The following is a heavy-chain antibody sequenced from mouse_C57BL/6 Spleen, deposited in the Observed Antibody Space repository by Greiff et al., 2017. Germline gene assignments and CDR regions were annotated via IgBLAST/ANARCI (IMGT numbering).Heavy chain of an antibody. Sequence: VQLKQSGAELVRPGASVKLSCTASGFNIKDDYMHWVKQRPEQGLEWIGWIDPENGDTEYASKFQGKATITADTSSNTAYLQLSSLTSEDTAVYYCTTRKPYYYAMDYWGQGTSVTVSS. J-gene: IGHJ4*01. CDR2: IDPENGDT. V-gene: IGHV14-4*01. CDR3: TTRKPYYYAMDY. CDR1: GFNIKDDY.